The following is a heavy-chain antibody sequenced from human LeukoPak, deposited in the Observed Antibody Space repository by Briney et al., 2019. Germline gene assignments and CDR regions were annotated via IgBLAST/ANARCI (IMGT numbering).Heavy chain of an antibody. CDR3: ARQSPSCTNGVCFYDYYYYYYMDV. V-gene: IGHV4-39*01. Sequence: SETLSLTCTVSGGSISSSSYYWGWIRQPPGKGLEGIGSIYYSGSTYYNPSLKSRVTISIDTSKNQFSLKLSSVTAADTAVYYCARQSPSCTNGVCFYDYYYYYYMDVWGKGTTVTVSS. CDR1: GGSISSSSYY. D-gene: IGHD2-8*01. CDR2: IYYSGST. J-gene: IGHJ6*03.